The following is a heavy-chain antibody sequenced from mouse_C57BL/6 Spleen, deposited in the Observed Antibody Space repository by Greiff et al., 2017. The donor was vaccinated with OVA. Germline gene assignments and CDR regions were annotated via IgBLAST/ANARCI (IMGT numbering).Heavy chain of an antibody. J-gene: IGHJ2*01. CDR1: GYSITRGYY. CDR3: ASGAGVESLGY. CDR2: ISYDGSN. Sequence: EVKLMESGPGLVKPSQSLSLTCSVTGYSITRGYYWNWIRQFPGNKLEWMGYISYDGSNNYNPSLKNRISITRDTSKNQFFLKLNSVTTEDTATYYCASGAGVESLGYWGQGTTLTVS. D-gene: IGHD1-1*01. V-gene: IGHV3-6*01.